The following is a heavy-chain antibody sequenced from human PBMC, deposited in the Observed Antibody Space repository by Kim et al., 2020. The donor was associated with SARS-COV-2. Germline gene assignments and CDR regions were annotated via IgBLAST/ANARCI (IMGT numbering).Heavy chain of an antibody. CDR1: GFTFSSDS. Sequence: GGSLRLSCAASGFTFSSDSMNWVRQAPGKGLEWVSYISSSSSTIYYADSVKGRFTISRDNAKNSLYLQMNSLRAEDTAGYYCARGVGSYYFDYWGQGTLVTVSS. V-gene: IGHV3-48*04. J-gene: IGHJ4*02. CDR2: ISSSSSTI. D-gene: IGHD1-26*01. CDR3: ARGVGSYYFDY.